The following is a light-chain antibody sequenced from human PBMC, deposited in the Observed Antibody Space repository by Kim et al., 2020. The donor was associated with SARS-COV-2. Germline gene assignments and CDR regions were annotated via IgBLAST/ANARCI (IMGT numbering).Light chain of an antibody. CDR1: KSISSC. Sequence: ESIGDRVTISCRDNKSISSCLAWYQQKPGKAPKLLSYKTSYLESGVPSGFSGSGSGTEFTLTIASLQPDDFATYYCQQYDKDPYSFGQGTKVDIK. CDR2: KTS. V-gene: IGKV1-5*03. J-gene: IGKJ2*03. CDR3: QQYDKDPYS.